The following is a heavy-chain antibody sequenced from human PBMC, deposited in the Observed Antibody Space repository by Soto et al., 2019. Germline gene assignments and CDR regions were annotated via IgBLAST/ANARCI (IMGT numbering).Heavy chain of an antibody. Sequence: GGSLRLSCAASGFTVSSNYMSWVRQAPGKGLEWVSVIDSGGSTYYADSVKGRFTISRDNSKNTLSLQMNSLRAEDTGVYYCARERITMLRGASPGSYYYMDVWGKGTTVTVSS. CDR1: GFTVSSNY. CDR2: IDSGGST. CDR3: ARERITMLRGASPGSYYYMDV. V-gene: IGHV3-66*01. J-gene: IGHJ6*03. D-gene: IGHD3-10*01.